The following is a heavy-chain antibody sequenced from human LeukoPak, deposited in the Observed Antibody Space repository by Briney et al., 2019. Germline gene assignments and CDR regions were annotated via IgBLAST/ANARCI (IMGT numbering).Heavy chain of an antibody. V-gene: IGHV1-69*05. CDR3: ARDPNYYDSSGPTY. Sequence: ASVKVSFKSSGATFSSYAISWVRQAPGQGLEWMGRIIPIFGTANYAQKFQGRVTITTDESTSTAYMELSSLRSEDTAVYYCARDPNYYDSSGPTYWGQGTLVTVSS. CDR2: IIPIFGTA. CDR1: GATFSSYA. D-gene: IGHD3-22*01. J-gene: IGHJ4*02.